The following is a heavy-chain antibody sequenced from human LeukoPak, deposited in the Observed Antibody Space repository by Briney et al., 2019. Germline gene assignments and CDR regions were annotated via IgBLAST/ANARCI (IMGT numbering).Heavy chain of an antibody. J-gene: IGHJ4*02. CDR3: ARHLSGIKMVRGSYSFDY. CDR1: GFTFSDYY. D-gene: IGHD3-10*01. Sequence: GGSLRLSCAASGFTFSDYYMRWIRQAPGKGLEWVSYISSSSSCTNYADSVKGRFTISRDKATNSLYLQLNSLRAEDTAVDYCARHLSGIKMVRGSYSFDYWGQRTLGTASS. V-gene: IGHV3-11*03. CDR2: ISSSSSCT.